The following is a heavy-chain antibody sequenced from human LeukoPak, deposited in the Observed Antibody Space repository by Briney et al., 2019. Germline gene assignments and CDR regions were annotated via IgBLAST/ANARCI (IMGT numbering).Heavy chain of an antibody. CDR3: AREDNDDYYYYGMDV. D-gene: IGHD1-1*01. J-gene: IGHJ6*02. CDR1: GYTFTSYA. V-gene: IGHV1-3*01. CDR2: INAGNGNT. Sequence: ASVTVSCKASGYTFTSYAMHWVRQAPGQRLEWMGWINAGNGNTKYSQKFQGRVTITRDTSASTAYMELRSLRSDDTAVYYCAREDNDDYYYYGMDVWGQGTAVTVSS.